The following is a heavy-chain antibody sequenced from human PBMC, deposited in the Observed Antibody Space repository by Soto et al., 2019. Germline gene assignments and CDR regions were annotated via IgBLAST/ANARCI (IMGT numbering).Heavy chain of an antibody. D-gene: IGHD3-3*01. CDR3: ARFTRFGGYGTDV. CDR1: GGSFSGYY. Sequence: SETLSLTCAVYGGSFSGYYWSWIRQPPGKGLEWIGEINHSGSTNYNPSLKSRVTISVDTSKNQFSLKLSSVTAADTAVYYCARFTRFGGYGTDVWYQGTTGSVSS. V-gene: IGHV4-34*01. J-gene: IGHJ6*02. CDR2: INHSGST.